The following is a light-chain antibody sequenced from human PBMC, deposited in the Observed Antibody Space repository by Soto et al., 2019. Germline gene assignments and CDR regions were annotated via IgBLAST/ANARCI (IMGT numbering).Light chain of an antibody. CDR1: QSVSSSY. CDR2: GAS. V-gene: IGKV3-20*01. J-gene: IGKJ3*01. CDR3: QPYGSSLFT. Sequence: EIVLTQSPGTLSLSPGERATLSCRASQSVSSSYLAWYQQKPGQAARLLIYGASNRATGIPDRFNGSGSGTDFTLTISRLEPEDFSVYYCQPYGSSLFTFGPGTQVDIK.